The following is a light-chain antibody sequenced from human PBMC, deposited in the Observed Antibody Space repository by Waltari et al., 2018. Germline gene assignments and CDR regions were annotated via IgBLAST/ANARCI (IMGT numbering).Light chain of an antibody. V-gene: IGKV1-27*01. CDR3: QKYNSAPRT. CDR2: AAS. CDR1: QGISNY. Sequence: GDRVTITCRASQGISNYLAWYQQKPGKVPKLLIYAASTLQSGVPSRFSGSGSGTDFTLTISSLQPEDVATYYCQKYNSAPRTFGQGTKVEIK. J-gene: IGKJ1*01.